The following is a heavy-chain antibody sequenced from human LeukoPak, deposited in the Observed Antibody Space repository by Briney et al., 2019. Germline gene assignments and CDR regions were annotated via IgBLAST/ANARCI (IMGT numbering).Heavy chain of an antibody. CDR2: IYYSGST. Sequence: KPSETLSLTCTVSGGSISSYYWSWIRQPPGKGLEWIGYIYYSGSTNYNPSLKSRVTISVDTSKNQFSLKLSSVTAADTAVYYCALTYGPLLWFGFDYWGQGTLVTVSS. CDR1: GGSISSYY. D-gene: IGHD3-10*01. CDR3: ALTYGPLLWFGFDY. V-gene: IGHV4-59*08. J-gene: IGHJ4*02.